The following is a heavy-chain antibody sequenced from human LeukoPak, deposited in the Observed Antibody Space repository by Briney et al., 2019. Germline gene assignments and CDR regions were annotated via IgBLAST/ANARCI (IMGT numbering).Heavy chain of an antibody. D-gene: IGHD3-22*01. Sequence: ASVKVSCKASGGTFSSYAISWVRQAPGQGLEWMGRIIPILGIANYAQKFQGRVTITADKSTSTAYMELSSLRSEDTAVYYCASSPRYYYDSSGYSFDYWGQGTLVTVSS. J-gene: IGHJ4*02. V-gene: IGHV1-69*04. CDR2: IIPILGIA. CDR1: GGTFSSYA. CDR3: ASSPRYYYDSSGYSFDY.